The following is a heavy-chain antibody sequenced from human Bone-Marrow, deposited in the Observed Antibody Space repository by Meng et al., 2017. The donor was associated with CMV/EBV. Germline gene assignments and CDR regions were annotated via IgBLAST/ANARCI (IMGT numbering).Heavy chain of an antibody. D-gene: IGHD2/OR15-2a*01. J-gene: IGHJ6*02. V-gene: IGHV3-30*02. CDR3: ARLSAGEVLSQYGMDV. CDR2: IRYDGSNK. CDR1: GFTFSSYG. Sequence: GGSLRLSCAASGFTFSSYGMHWVRQAPGKGLEWVAFIRYDGSNKYNADSVKGRFTISRDNSKNTLYLQMNSLRAEDTAVYYCARLSAGEVLSQYGMDVWGQGTTVTVSS.